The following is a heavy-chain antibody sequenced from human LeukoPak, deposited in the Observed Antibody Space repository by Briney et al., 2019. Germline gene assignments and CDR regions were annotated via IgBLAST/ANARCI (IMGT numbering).Heavy chain of an antibody. CDR2: ISSSGSTI. J-gene: IGHJ5*02. CDR3: ARIAVRGGNWFDP. CDR1: GFTFSSYE. D-gene: IGHD3-10*01. V-gene: IGHV3-48*03. Sequence: GRSLRLSCAASGFTFSSYEMNWVRQAPGKGLEWVSYISSSGSTIYYADSVKGRFTISRDNAKNSLYLQMNSLRAEDTAVYYCARIAVRGGNWFDPWGQGTLVAVSS.